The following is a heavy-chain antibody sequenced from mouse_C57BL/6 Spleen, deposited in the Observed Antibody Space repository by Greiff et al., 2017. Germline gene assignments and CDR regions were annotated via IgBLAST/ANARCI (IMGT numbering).Heavy chain of an antibody. D-gene: IGHD4-1*01. Sequence: QVQLKESGPELVKPGASVKISCKASGYTFTDYYINWVKQRPGQGLEWIGWIFPGSGSTYYNEKFKGKATLTVDKSSSTAYMLLSSLTSEDSAVYFCARRGGLGRDFDYWGQGTTLTVSS. CDR2: IFPGSGST. V-gene: IGHV1-75*01. J-gene: IGHJ2*01. CDR3: ARRGGLGRDFDY. CDR1: GYTFTDYY.